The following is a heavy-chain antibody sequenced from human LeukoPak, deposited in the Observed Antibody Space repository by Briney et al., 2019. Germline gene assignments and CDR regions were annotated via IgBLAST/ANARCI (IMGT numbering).Heavy chain of an antibody. Sequence: SVKVSCKASGGTFSSYAISWVRQAPGQGLEWMGGIIPIFGTANYAQKFQGRVTTTTDESTSTAYMELSSLRSEDTAVYYCARAYDFWSGFDYWGQGTLVTVSS. CDR1: GGTFSSYA. CDR2: IIPIFGTA. D-gene: IGHD3-3*01. V-gene: IGHV1-69*05. CDR3: ARAYDFWSGFDY. J-gene: IGHJ4*02.